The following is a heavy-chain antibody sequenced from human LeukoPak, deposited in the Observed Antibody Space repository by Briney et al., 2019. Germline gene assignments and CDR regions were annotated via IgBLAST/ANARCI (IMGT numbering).Heavy chain of an antibody. D-gene: IGHD5-12*01. CDR3: ARRVATITAGYYYYYGMDV. V-gene: IGHV4-59*08. CDR1: GGSISSYY. CDR2: IYYSGST. J-gene: IGHJ6*02. Sequence: SETLSLTCTVSGGSISSYYWSWIRQPPGKGPEWIGYIYYSGSTNYNPSLKSRVTISVDTSKNQFSLKLGSVTAADTAVYYCARRVATITAGYYYYYGMDVWGQGTTVTVSS.